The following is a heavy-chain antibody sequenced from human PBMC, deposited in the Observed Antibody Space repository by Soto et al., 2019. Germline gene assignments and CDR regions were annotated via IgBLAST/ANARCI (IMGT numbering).Heavy chain of an antibody. D-gene: IGHD6-19*01. V-gene: IGHV3-33*01. CDR3: ARAGHSSGWYRGDAFDI. CDR2: IWYDGSNK. Sequence: GGSLRLSCAASGFTFSSYGMHWVRQAPGKGLEWVAVIWYDGSNKYYADSVKGRFTISRDNSKNTLYLQMNSLRAEDTAAYYCARAGHSSGWYRGDAFDIWGQGTMVTVSS. CDR1: GFTFSSYG. J-gene: IGHJ3*02.